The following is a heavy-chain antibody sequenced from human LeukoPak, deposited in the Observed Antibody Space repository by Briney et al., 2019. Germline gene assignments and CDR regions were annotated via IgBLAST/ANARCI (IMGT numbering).Heavy chain of an antibody. Sequence: GESLKISCKGSGYSFTSYWIGWVRQMPGKGLEWMGIIYPGDSDTRYSPSFQGQGSISADKSISTAYLQWSSLKASDTAIYYCARRIYSSSTNWFDPWGQGTLVTVSS. D-gene: IGHD6-6*01. CDR1: GYSFTSYW. CDR2: IYPGDSDT. J-gene: IGHJ5*02. CDR3: ARRIYSSSTNWFDP. V-gene: IGHV5-51*01.